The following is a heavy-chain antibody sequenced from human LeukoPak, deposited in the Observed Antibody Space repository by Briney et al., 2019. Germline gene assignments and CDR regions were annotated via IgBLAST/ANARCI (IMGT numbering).Heavy chain of an antibody. CDR3: ASYGSGTYRYYFDY. CDR2: ISTSGSTI. J-gene: IGHJ4*02. V-gene: IGHV3-48*03. Sequence: GGSLRLSCAASGFTFSSYEMNWVRQAPGKGLEWVSYISTSGSTIYYADSVKGRFTISRDNVKNSLYLQMNSLRAEDTAVYYCASYGSGTYRYYFDYWGQGTLVTVSS. CDR1: GFTFSSYE. D-gene: IGHD3-10*01.